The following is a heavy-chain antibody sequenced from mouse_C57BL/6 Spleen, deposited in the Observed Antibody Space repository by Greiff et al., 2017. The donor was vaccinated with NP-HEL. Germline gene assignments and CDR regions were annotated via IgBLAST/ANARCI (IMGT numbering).Heavy chain of an antibody. J-gene: IGHJ2*01. CDR3: TRVEHYGVFDY. CDR2: IDPETGGT. D-gene: IGHD1-1*01. V-gene: IGHV1-15*01. Sequence: QVQLKESGAELVRPGASVTLSCKASGYTFTDYEMHWVKQTPVHGLEWIGAIDPETGGTAYNQKFKGKAILTADKSSSTAYMELRSLTSEDSAVYYCTRVEHYGVFDYWGQGTTLTVSS. CDR1: GYTFTDYE.